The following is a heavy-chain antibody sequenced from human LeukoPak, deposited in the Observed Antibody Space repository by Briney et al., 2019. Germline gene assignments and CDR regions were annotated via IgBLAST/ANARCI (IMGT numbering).Heavy chain of an antibody. CDR3: ARDGSGNFDY. D-gene: IGHD3-10*01. CDR2: ISGSGDRT. CDR1: GFTFSSYG. Sequence: GGSLRLSCAASGFTFSSYGMSWVRQAPGKGLEWVSSISGSGDRTYYADSVKGRFTISRDNSKNTLYLQMNSLRAEDTAVYYCARDGSGNFDYWGQGTLVTVSS. V-gene: IGHV3-23*01. J-gene: IGHJ4*02.